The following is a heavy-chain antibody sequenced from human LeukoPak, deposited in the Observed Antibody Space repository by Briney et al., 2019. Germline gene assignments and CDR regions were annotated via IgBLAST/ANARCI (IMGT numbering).Heavy chain of an antibody. CDR1: GSIFTSYW. Sequence: PGGSLEISGQGSGSIFTSYWIGWGRRLPGKGREWMGIIYPGDSDTRESPSFQGQVAISADQSISTAYLQWSSLKASDTAMYYCARPQEGIWFGETHAFDIWGQGTMVTVSS. J-gene: IGHJ3*02. D-gene: IGHD3-10*01. CDR2: IYPGDSDT. CDR3: ARPQEGIWFGETHAFDI. V-gene: IGHV5-51*01.